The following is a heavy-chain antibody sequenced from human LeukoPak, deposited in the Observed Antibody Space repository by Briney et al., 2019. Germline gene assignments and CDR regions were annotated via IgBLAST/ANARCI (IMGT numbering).Heavy chain of an antibody. CDR1: GYSFTSYW. D-gene: IGHD3-16*01. J-gene: IGHJ4*02. CDR3: ARHSGEWGYDYGDY. CDR2: IYPDDSDT. V-gene: IGHV5-51*01. Sequence: GESLKISCKGSGYSFTSYWIGWVRQMPGKGLEWMGIIYPDDSDTRYSPSFQGQVTISADKSISTAYLQWSSLKASDTAIYYCARHSGEWGYDYGDYWGQGTLVSVSS.